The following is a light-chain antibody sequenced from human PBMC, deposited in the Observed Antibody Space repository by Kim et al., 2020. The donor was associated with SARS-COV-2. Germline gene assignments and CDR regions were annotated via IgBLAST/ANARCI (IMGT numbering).Light chain of an antibody. Sequence: ETLMTQSPATLSVSPGERATLSCRASQSISSNLAWYQQKPGQAPRLLIYGASTRATGVPARFSGSGSGTEFTLTVSSLQSEDFAVYYWKQYNNWATFGGGTKVDIK. V-gene: IGKV3-15*01. CDR3: KQYNNWAT. CDR1: QSISSN. J-gene: IGKJ4*01. CDR2: GAS.